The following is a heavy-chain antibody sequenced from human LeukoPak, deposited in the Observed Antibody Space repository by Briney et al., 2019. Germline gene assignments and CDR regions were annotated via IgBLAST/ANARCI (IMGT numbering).Heavy chain of an antibody. J-gene: IGHJ4*02. V-gene: IGHV2-5*02. Sequence: SGRTLLKSTQTLTLTCTFSGFSPSTNDVGVGWIRQPPGEALGCLALIYWDEDKRYSPSQKSRLTITKDTYKNQVVLTMTNMHPADTATYYCAFSKYSRSDFDSWGQGTLVTASS. D-gene: IGHD6-6*01. CDR3: AFSKYSRSDFDS. CDR2: IYWDEDK. CDR1: GFSPSTNDVG.